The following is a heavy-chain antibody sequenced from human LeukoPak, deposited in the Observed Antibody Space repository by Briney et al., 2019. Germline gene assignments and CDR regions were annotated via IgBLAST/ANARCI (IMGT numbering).Heavy chain of an antibody. CDR2: VIPIFGTA. J-gene: IGHJ4*02. V-gene: IGHV1-69*05. Sequence: SVKVSCKASGGTFSSYAISWVRQAPGQGLEWMGGVIPIFGTANYAQKFQGRVTITTDESTSTAYMELSSMRSEDTAVYYCARELHCSSTSCGLGYWGQGTLVTVSS. CDR3: ARELHCSSTSCGLGY. CDR1: GGTFSSYA. D-gene: IGHD2-2*01.